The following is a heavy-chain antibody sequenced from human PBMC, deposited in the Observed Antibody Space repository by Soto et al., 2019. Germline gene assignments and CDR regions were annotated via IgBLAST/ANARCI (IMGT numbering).Heavy chain of an antibody. CDR2: IIPIFGTA. CDR1: GGTFSSYA. V-gene: IGHV1-69*13. J-gene: IGHJ4*02. Sequence: SVKVSCKASGGTFSSYAISWVRQAPGQGLEWMGGIIPIFGTANYAQKFQGRVTITADESTSTAYMELSSLRSEDTAVYYCARSKRTYDSSGYYYDYWGQGTLVTSPQ. D-gene: IGHD3-22*01. CDR3: ARSKRTYDSSGYYYDY.